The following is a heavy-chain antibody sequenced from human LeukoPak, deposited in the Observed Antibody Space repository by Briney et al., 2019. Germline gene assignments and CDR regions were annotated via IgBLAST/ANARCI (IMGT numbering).Heavy chain of an antibody. CDR2: IIPIFGTA. V-gene: IGHV1-69*01. J-gene: IGHJ4*02. Sequence: SVKGSCKASGGTFSSYAISWVRQAPGQGLEWMGGIIPIFGTANYAQKFQGRVTITADESTSTAYMELSSLRSEDTAVYYCATILGTSYYGSGSYYYWGQGTLVTVSS. D-gene: IGHD3-10*01. CDR3: ATILGTSYYGSGSYYY. CDR1: GGTFSSYA.